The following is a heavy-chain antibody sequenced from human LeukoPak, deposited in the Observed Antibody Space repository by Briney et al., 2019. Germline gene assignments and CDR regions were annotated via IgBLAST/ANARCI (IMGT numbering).Heavy chain of an antibody. CDR1: GFTFRSYA. CDR2: ISGSGGST. Sequence: GGSLRLSCAASGFTFRSYAMSWVRQAPGKGLEWVSAISGSGGSTYYADSVKGRFTISRDNSKNTLYLQMNSLRAEDTAVYYCAKGDYYGSGSPYYYYYGMDVWGQGTTVTVSS. V-gene: IGHV3-23*01. D-gene: IGHD3-10*01. CDR3: AKGDYYGSGSPYYYYYGMDV. J-gene: IGHJ6*02.